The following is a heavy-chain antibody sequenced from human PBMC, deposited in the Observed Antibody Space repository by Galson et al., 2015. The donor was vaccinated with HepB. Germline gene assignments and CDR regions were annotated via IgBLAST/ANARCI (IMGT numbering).Heavy chain of an antibody. CDR3: ARGGGIAVADYYYGMDV. V-gene: IGHV3-48*03. D-gene: IGHD6-19*01. Sequence: SLRLSCAASGFTFSSYEMNWVRQAPGKGLEWVSYISSSGSTIYYADSVKGRFTISRDNAKNSLYLQMNSLRAEDTAVYYCARGGGIAVADYYYGMDVWGQGTTVTVSS. CDR1: GFTFSSYE. J-gene: IGHJ6*02. CDR2: ISSSGSTI.